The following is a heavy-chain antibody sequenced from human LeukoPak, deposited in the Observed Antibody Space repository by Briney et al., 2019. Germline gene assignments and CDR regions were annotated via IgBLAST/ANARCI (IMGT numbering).Heavy chain of an antibody. CDR1: GGSISSYY. CDR2: IYYSGST. Sequence: SETLSLTCTVSGGSISSYYWSWIRQPPGKGLEWIGYIYYSGSTNYNPSLKSRVTISVDTSKNQFSLKLSPVTAADTAVYYCARAVPSLDAFDIWGQGTMVTVSS. D-gene: IGHD3-16*01. CDR3: ARAVPSLDAFDI. J-gene: IGHJ3*02. V-gene: IGHV4-59*01.